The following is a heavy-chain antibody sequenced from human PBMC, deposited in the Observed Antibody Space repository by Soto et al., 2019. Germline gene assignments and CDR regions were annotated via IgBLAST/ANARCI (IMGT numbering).Heavy chain of an antibody. D-gene: IGHD1-1*01. CDR1: GFTFDDYA. V-gene: IGHV3-9*01. CDR3: AKDGKEHGSRNDYYYYMDV. CDR2: ISWNSGSI. Sequence: GGSLRLSCAASGFTFDDYAMHWVRQAPGKGLEWVSGISWNSGSIGYADSVKGRFTISRDNAKNSLYLQMNSLRAEDTALYYCAKDGKEHGSRNDYYYYMDVWGKGTTVTVSS. J-gene: IGHJ6*03.